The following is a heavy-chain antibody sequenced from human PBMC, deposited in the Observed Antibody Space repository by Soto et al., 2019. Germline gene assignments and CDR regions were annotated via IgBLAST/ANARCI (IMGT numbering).Heavy chain of an antibody. J-gene: IGHJ2*01. D-gene: IGHD1-1*01. CDR3: ARKPHWQYWYFDL. V-gene: IGHV3-20*01. Sequence: EVQLVESGGSVIRPGGSLRLSCAASGFAFQNHGMAWVRQVPGKGLEWVAGISGSSVNAGYADSVKGRFTISRDNGDNSLYLEINNLGVEDTALYHCARKPHWQYWYFDLWGRGTLVTVSS. CDR2: ISGSSVNA. CDR1: GFAFQNHG.